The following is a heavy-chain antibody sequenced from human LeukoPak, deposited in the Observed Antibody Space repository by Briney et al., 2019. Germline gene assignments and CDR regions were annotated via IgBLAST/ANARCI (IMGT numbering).Heavy chain of an antibody. Sequence: ESLKISCKGSGYSFFSYWFGWVRQMPGKGLEWRGIIYPGDSDTRYSPSFQGQVTISADKSISTAYLQWSSLKASDTAMYYCARPGYCSGGSCYGFDYWGQGTLVTVSS. J-gene: IGHJ4*02. CDR1: GYSFFSYW. CDR2: IYPGDSDT. CDR3: ARPGYCSGGSCYGFDY. V-gene: IGHV5-51*01. D-gene: IGHD2-15*01.